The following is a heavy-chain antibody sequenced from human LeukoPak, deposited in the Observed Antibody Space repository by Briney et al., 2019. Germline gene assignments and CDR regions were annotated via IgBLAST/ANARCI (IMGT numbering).Heavy chain of an antibody. Sequence: PGGSLRLSCAASGFTFSSYAMSWVRQAPGKGLEGVSAISGSGGSTYYAASVKGRFTISRDNSKNTLYLQMTSLRAEDTAVYYCAKDPKGPAAISYFDYWGQGTLVTVSS. D-gene: IGHD2-2*01. CDR1: GFTFSSYA. J-gene: IGHJ4*02. CDR3: AKDPKGPAAISYFDY. CDR2: ISGSGGST. V-gene: IGHV3-23*01.